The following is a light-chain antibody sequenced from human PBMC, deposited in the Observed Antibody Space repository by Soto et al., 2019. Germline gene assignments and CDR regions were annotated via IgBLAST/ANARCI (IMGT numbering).Light chain of an antibody. CDR1: QSLDIN. Sequence: EIVLTQSPATPSVSPGERLTLSSRASQSLDINLAWYQQKPGQAPRLVIYGASTRATDMPGTFSGSGSGTEFTLTISSLQSEDFGVYYCQQYKNWPRTFGQGTKVDI. J-gene: IGKJ1*01. CDR2: GAS. CDR3: QQYKNWPRT. V-gene: IGKV3-15*01.